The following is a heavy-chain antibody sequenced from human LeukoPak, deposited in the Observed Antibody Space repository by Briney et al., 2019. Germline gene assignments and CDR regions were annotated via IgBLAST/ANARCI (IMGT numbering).Heavy chain of an antibody. CDR2: INHSGST. CDR1: GGSFSGYY. J-gene: IGHJ5*02. D-gene: IGHD3-3*01. V-gene: IGHV4-34*01. CDR3: ARNYYDFWSGYYTGIGWFDP. Sequence: SETLSLTCAVYGGSFSGYYWSWIRQPPGKGLEWIGEINHSGSTNYNPSLKSRVTISVDTSKNQFSLKLSSVTAADTAVYYCARNYYDFWSGYYTGIGWFDPWGQGTLVTVSS.